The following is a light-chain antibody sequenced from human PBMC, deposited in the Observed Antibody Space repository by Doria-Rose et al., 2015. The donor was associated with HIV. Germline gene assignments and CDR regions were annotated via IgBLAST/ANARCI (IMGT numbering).Light chain of an antibody. Sequence: TQSPGTLSLSPGGRATLSCRASQSFSSTYLAWYQQKPGQAPSLLIYDGSNRATGIPDRFSASGSGTDFTLTINRLEPEDFALYYCHQYGTSWTFGQGTKVEI. V-gene: IGKV3-20*01. CDR3: HQYGTSWT. CDR2: DGS. CDR1: QSFSSTY. J-gene: IGKJ1*01.